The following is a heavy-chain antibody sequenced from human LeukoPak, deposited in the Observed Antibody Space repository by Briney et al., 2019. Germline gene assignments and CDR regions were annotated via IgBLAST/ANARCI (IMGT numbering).Heavy chain of an antibody. CDR3: ARGGIAAAGTSPY. D-gene: IGHD6-13*01. CDR2: INPNSGGT. CDR1: GYTFTGYY. Sequence: GASVKVSCKASGYTFTGYYMHWVQQAPGQGLEWMGRINPNSGGTNYAQKFQGRVTMTRDTSISTAYMELSRLRSDDTAVYYCARGGIAAAGTSPYWGQGTLVTVSS. V-gene: IGHV1-2*06. J-gene: IGHJ4*02.